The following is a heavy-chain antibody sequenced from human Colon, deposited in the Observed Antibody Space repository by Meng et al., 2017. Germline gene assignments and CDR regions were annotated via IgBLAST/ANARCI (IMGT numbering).Heavy chain of an antibody. CDR3: AREDSSGWYGLWYYYGMDV. Sequence: ASVKVSCKASGYTFTGYYMHWVRQAPGQGLEWMGWINPNSGGTNYAQKFQDRVTMARDTSISTAYMELSRLRSDDTAVYYCAREDSSGWYGLWYYYGMDVWGQGTTITVSS. CDR1: GYTFTGYY. D-gene: IGHD6-19*01. V-gene: IGHV1-2*02. J-gene: IGHJ6*02. CDR2: INPNSGGT.